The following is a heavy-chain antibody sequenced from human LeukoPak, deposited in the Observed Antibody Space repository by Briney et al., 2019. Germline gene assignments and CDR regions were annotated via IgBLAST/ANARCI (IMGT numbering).Heavy chain of an antibody. J-gene: IGHJ4*02. CDR2: ITGSGGST. CDR1: GFTFSTYS. V-gene: IGHV3-23*01. D-gene: IGHD3-3*02. CDR3: AKGLSIASSFFDY. Sequence: GGTLRLSCAASGFTFSTYSMNWVRQAPGKGLEWVSYITGSGGSTLYADSVKGRFTVSRDNSKNTLYLQMNSLRAEDTAVYFCAKGLSIASSFFDYWGQGTLVTVSS.